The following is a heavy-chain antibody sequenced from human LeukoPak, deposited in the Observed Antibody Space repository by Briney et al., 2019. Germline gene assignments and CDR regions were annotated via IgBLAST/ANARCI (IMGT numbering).Heavy chain of an antibody. D-gene: IGHD3-22*01. Sequence: SETLSLTCAVYGGSFSGYYWSWIRQPPGKGLEWIGEINHSGSANYNPSLKSRVTISVDTSKNQFSLKLSSVTAADTAVCYCARGRPYYDSSGYYYGLRYWGQGTLVTVSS. V-gene: IGHV4-34*01. CDR2: INHSGSA. J-gene: IGHJ4*02. CDR3: ARGRPYYDSSGYYYGLRY. CDR1: GGSFSGYY.